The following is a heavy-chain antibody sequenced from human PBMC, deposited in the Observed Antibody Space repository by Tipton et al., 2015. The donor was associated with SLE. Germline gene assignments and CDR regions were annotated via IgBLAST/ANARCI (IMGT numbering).Heavy chain of an antibody. Sequence: TLSLTCAVYGGSFSGYYWSWIRQPPGKGLEWIGEINHSGSTDYNPSLKSRVTISGDTSKNQFSLKLSSVTAADTAVYYCASGSSMVWGYYGMDVWGQGTTVTVSS. D-gene: IGHD3-10*01. CDR3: ASGSSMVWGYYGMDV. V-gene: IGHV4-34*01. CDR2: INHSGST. CDR1: GGSFSGYY. J-gene: IGHJ6*02.